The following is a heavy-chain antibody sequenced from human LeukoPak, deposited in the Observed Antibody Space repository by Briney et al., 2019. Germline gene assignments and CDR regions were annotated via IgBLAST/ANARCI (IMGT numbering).Heavy chain of an antibody. D-gene: IGHD2-15*01. CDR3: ARDPTAKYCSGGSCYLVNWFDP. Sequence: GGSLRLSCAASGFTLSSYSMNWVRQAPGKGLEWVSSISSSSSYIYYADSVKGRFTISRDNAKNSLYLQMNSLRAEDTAVYYCARDPTAKYCSGGSCYLVNWFDPWGQGTLVTVSS. CDR1: GFTLSSYS. CDR2: ISSSSSYI. V-gene: IGHV3-21*01. J-gene: IGHJ5*02.